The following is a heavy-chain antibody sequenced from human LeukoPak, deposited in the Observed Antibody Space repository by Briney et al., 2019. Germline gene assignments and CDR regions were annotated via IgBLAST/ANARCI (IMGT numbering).Heavy chain of an antibody. J-gene: IGHJ4*02. D-gene: IGHD3-10*01. Sequence: GGSLRLSCAASGFTFTNYGMHWVRQAPGKGLEWVALITYDGHYKYYSDPVKGRFTISSDTSKNTLYLQMNSLRAEDTAVYYCARDLSPVVRASPMGYWGQGTPVTVSS. CDR2: ITYDGHYK. CDR1: GFTFTNYG. CDR3: ARDLSPVVRASPMGY. V-gene: IGHV3-30*03.